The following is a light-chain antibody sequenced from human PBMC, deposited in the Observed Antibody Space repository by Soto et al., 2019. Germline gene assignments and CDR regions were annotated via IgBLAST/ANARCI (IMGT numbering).Light chain of an antibody. Sequence: QSVLTQPPSVSAAPGQTVTIFCSGSSSNIGSNSVSWYQRLPGAGPKLLIYDNNKRPSGIPDRFSGSKSGTSATLGITGLQTGDEADYSCGVWDDRLDIGVFGGGTKLTVL. V-gene: IGLV1-51*01. J-gene: IGLJ3*02. CDR2: DNN. CDR3: GVWDDRLDIGV. CDR1: SSNIGSNS.